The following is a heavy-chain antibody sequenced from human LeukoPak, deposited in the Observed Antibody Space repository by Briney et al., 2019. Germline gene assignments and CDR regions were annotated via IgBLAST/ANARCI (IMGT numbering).Heavy chain of an antibody. CDR2: ISNDETNK. J-gene: IGHJ4*02. CDR3: AKDFPYFDY. V-gene: IGHV3-30*04. Sequence: GGSLRLSCAASGFTFNSYTMHWVRQAPGKGLEWVAVISNDETNKYYVDSVKGRFTISRDNSKNTLYLQMNSLRAEDTAVYYCAKDFPYFDYRGQGTLVTVSS. CDR1: GFTFNSYT.